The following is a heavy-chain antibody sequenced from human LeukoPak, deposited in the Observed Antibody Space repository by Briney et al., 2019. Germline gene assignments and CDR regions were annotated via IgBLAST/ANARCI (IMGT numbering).Heavy chain of an antibody. J-gene: IGHJ4*02. CDR1: GGSISNFY. V-gene: IGHV4-59*01. D-gene: IGHD3-10*01. Sequence: PSETLSLTCSVSGGSISNFYWSWIRQPPGKGLEWIAYIHYSGQTNQNPSLSGRVTISLDTSKNQFSLKLSSVTAADTAVYYCARVRSSGEPHLDFWGQGTLVTVSS. CDR3: ARVRSSGEPHLDF. CDR2: IHYSGQT.